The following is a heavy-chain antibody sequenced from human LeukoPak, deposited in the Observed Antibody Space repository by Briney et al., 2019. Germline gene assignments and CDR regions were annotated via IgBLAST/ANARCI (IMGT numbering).Heavy chain of an antibody. J-gene: IGHJ6*02. CDR2: ISYDGSNK. D-gene: IGHD1-26*01. CDR3: ARGSDHSGSYHDYSMDV. Sequence: GRSLRLSCAASGFTFSSYAMHWVREAPGKGLEWVSVISYDGSNKYYADSVKGRFTISRDNSKNTLYLQMNSLRGEDTAVYYCARGSDHSGSYHDYSMDVWGQGNTVTVSS. CDR1: GFTFSSYA. V-gene: IGHV3-30*04.